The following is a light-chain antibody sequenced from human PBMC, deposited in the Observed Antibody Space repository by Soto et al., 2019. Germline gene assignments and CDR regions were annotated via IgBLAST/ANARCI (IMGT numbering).Light chain of an antibody. CDR2: AAC. Sequence: EILLTQSPSTLSWSPGERATLSCRASPSVSSRYLAWYQQKPGQTPRLLIAAACSRATGLPDRCGGSGSATDFTLTSSRLEHEDFAVYYYQHYGRSPRTFGQGTKVDIK. CDR3: QHYGRSPRT. CDR1: PSVSSRY. J-gene: IGKJ1*01. V-gene: IGKV3-20*01.